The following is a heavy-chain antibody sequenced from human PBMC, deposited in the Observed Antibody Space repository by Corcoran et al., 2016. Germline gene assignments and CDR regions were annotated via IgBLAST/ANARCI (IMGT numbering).Heavy chain of an antibody. CDR3: ANEHVLRFLEWSNAPDV. D-gene: IGHD3-3*01. V-gene: IGHV3-30*18. Sequence: QVQLVESGGGVVQPGRSLRLSCAASGFTFSSYGMHWVRQAPGKGLEWVAVISYDGSNKYYADSVKGRFTISRDNSKNTLYLQMNSLRAEDTAVYYCANEHVLRFLEWSNAPDVWGQGTTVTVSS. J-gene: IGHJ6*02. CDR1: GFTFSSYG. CDR2: ISYDGSNK.